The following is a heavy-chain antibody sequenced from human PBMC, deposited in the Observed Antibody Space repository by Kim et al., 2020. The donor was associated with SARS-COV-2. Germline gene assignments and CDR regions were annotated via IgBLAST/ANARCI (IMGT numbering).Heavy chain of an antibody. D-gene: IGHD6-13*01. CDR3: ARDGEPAAGTRSRLYYYYYGMDV. Sequence: GGSLRLSCAASGFTFSSYGMHWVRQAPGKGLEWVAVISYDGSNKYYADSVKGRFTISRDNSKNTLYLQMNSLRAEDTAVYYCARDGEPAAGTRSRLYYYYYGMDVWGQGTTVTVSS. V-gene: IGHV3-33*05. CDR2: ISYDGSNK. J-gene: IGHJ6*02. CDR1: GFTFSSYG.